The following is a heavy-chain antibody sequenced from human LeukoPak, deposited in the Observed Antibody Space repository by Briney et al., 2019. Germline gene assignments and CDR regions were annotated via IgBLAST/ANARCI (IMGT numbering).Heavy chain of an antibody. CDR1: GFTFSSYA. CDR3: VTFGLGSGGWYAGDYFDY. D-gene: IGHD6-19*01. V-gene: IGHV3-64D*06. Sequence: QPGGSLRLSCSASGFTFSSYAMHWVRQAPGKGLEYVSAISSNGGSTYYADSVKGRFTISRDNSKNTLYLQMSSLRAEDTAVYYCVTFGLGSGGWYAGDYFDYWGQGTLVTVSS. J-gene: IGHJ4*02. CDR2: ISSNGGST.